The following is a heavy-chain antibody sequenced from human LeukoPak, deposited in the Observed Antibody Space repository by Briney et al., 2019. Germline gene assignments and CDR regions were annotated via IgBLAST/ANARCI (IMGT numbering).Heavy chain of an antibody. CDR1: GYTFTSYA. V-gene: IGHV1-3*01. D-gene: IGHD3-3*01. Sequence: GASVKVSCKASGYTFTSYAMHWVRQAPGQRLEWMGWINAGNCNTKYSQKFQDRVTITRDTSSSTAYMELSSLRSEDTAVYYCASGDGAHGYWGQGTLVTVSS. CDR2: INAGNCNT. CDR3: ASGDGAHGY. J-gene: IGHJ4*02.